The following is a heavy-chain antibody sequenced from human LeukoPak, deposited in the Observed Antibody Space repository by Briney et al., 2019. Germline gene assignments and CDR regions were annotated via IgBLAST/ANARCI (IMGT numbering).Heavy chain of an antibody. V-gene: IGHV4-34*01. CDR1: GGSFSGYY. Sequence: PSETLSLTCSVHGGSFSGYYWSWIRQPPGKGLEWIGEINHSGNTNYNPSLKSRVTISGDTSKNQFSLKLSSVTAADTAVYYCETSSSATIDYFYDYIDVWGKGTTVTVSS. D-gene: IGHD2-15*01. CDR3: ETSSSATIDYFYDYIDV. J-gene: IGHJ6*03. CDR2: INHSGNT.